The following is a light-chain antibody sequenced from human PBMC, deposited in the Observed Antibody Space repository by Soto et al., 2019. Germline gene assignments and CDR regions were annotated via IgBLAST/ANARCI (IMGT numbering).Light chain of an antibody. CDR1: QTISSSF. J-gene: IGKJ3*01. CDR3: HQFGSSPLDT. Sequence: EIVLTQSPGTLSLSPGERATLSCRASQTISSSFLAWYQQKPGQAPRLLIYRASRRAPGIPGRFSGSGSWTDCTLTISMLEPEDFAVYYCHQFGSSPLDTFGPGTKVEIK. V-gene: IGKV3-20*01. CDR2: RAS.